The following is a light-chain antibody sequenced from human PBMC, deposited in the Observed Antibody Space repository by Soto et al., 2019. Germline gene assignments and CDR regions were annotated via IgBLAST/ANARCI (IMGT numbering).Light chain of an antibody. CDR2: DAS. V-gene: IGKV1-5*01. CDR3: QQYNSYPWT. CDR1: QSISNR. J-gene: IGKJ1*01. Sequence: GDRVTITCLASQSISNRLAWYQQKPGKAPNYLIYDASSLESGAPSRFRGSGSGTEFTLSISRLQPDDFATYYCQQYNSYPWTFGQGTKVDIK.